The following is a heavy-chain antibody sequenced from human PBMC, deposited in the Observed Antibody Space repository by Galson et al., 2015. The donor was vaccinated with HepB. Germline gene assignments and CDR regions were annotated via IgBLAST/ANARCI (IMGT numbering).Heavy chain of an antibody. Sequence: SLRLSCAASGFTFSSYAMHWVRQAPGKGLEWVAVISYDGSNKYYADSVKGRFTISRDNSKNTLYLQMNSLRAEDTAVYYCARALMTSRPGAGMDVWGQGTTVTVSS. J-gene: IGHJ6*02. CDR3: ARALMTSRPGAGMDV. D-gene: IGHD4-11*01. CDR2: ISYDGSNK. CDR1: GFTFSSYA. V-gene: IGHV3-30*04.